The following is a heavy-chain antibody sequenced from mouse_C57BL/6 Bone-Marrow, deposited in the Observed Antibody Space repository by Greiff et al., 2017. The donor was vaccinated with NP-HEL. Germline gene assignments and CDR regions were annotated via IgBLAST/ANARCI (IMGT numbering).Heavy chain of an antibody. Sequence: QVQLQQPGAELVRPGTSVKLSCKASGYTFTSYWMHWVKQRPGQGLEWIGVIDPSDSYTNYNQKFKGKATLTVDTSSSTAYMQLSSLTSEDSAVYYCARNSSPDYEYRYYAMDYWGQGTSVTVSS. CDR2: IDPSDSYT. V-gene: IGHV1-59*01. CDR3: ARNSSPDYEYRYYAMDY. D-gene: IGHD2-4*01. CDR1: GYTFTSYW. J-gene: IGHJ4*01.